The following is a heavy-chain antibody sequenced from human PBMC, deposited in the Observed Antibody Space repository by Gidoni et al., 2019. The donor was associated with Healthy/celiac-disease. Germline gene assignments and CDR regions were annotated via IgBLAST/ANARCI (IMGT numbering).Heavy chain of an antibody. CDR3: ARDYDSDAFDI. CDR1: GGSISSYY. D-gene: IGHD3-22*01. Sequence: QVHLQESGPGLVKPSETLSLTCTVAGGSISSYYWSWIRQPPGKGLEWIGYIYYSGSTNSNPSLKSRVTISVDTSKNQFSLKLSSVTAADTAVYYCARDYDSDAFDIWGQGTMVTVSS. CDR2: IYYSGST. J-gene: IGHJ3*02. V-gene: IGHV4-59*12.